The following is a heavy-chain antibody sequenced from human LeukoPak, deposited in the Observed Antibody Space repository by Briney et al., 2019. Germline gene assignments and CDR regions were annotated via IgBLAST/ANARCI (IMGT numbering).Heavy chain of an antibody. J-gene: IGHJ6*02. CDR1: GGSFSGYY. Sequence: KPSETLSLTCAVYGGSFSGYYWSWIRQPPGKGLEWIGYIYHSGSTYYNPSLKSRVTISVDRSKNQFSLKLSSVTAADTAVYYCARVTLGYYYYYGMDVWGQGTTVTVSS. CDR3: ARVTLGYYYYYGMDV. V-gene: IGHV4-30-2*01. CDR2: IYHSGST.